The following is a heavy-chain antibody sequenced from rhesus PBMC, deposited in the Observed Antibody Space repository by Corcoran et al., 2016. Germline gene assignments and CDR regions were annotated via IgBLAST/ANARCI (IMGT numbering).Heavy chain of an antibody. CDR3: ARVYGNYFDY. V-gene: IGHV4-160*01. CDR2: IDSSGSP. Sequence: QVQLQESGPGLVKPSETLSLTCAVSGGSISGYWWSWLRQPPGKGLEWIGRIDSSGSPAYNPSLKIRFTISRDTSKNHFSLKLSSLTAADTAVYYCARVYGNYFDYWGQGVLVTVSS. J-gene: IGHJ4*01. D-gene: IGHD4-29*01. CDR1: GGSISGYW.